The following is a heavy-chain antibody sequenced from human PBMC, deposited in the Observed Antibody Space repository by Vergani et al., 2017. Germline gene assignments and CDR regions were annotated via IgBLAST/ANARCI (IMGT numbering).Heavy chain of an antibody. V-gene: IGHV3-21*01. CDR2: ISSSSSYI. CDR3: ARDTFGGVIDTPDY. D-gene: IGHD3-16*02. Sequence: EVQLVESGGGLVKPGGSLRLSCAASGFTFSSYSMNWVRQAPGKGLEWVSSISSSSSYIYYADSVKGRFTISRDNAKNSLYLQMNSLRAEDTAVYYCARDTFGGVIDTPDYWGQGTLVIVSS. J-gene: IGHJ4*02. CDR1: GFTFSSYS.